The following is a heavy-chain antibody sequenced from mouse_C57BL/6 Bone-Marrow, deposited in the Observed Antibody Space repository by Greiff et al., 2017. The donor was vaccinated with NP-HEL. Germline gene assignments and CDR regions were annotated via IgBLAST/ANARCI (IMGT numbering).Heavy chain of an antibody. Sequence: VQLQQSGPELVKPGASVKISCKASGYSFTGYYMNWVKQSPEKSLEWIGEINPSTGGTTYNQKFKAKATLTVDKSSSTAYMQLKSLTSEDSAVYYCARFDGGFAYWGQGTLVTVSA. V-gene: IGHV1-42*01. J-gene: IGHJ3*01. CDR2: INPSTGGT. CDR1: GYSFTGYY. D-gene: IGHD2-3*01. CDR3: ARFDGGFAY.